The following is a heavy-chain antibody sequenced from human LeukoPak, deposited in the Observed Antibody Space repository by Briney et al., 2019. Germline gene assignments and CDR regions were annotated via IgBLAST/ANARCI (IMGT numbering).Heavy chain of an antibody. V-gene: IGHV4-38-2*02. CDR1: GMSITSRHY. J-gene: IGHJ5*02. D-gene: IGHD3-16*01. Sequence: SETLSLTCSVSGMSITSRHYWGWILQSPGKGLEWIGSTSHSDSPYYNPSLESRVTISLDTSRNQFSLKLTSVTAADTAVYYCARDFGETSLPNWFDPWGQGTLVTVSS. CDR3: ARDFGETSLPNWFDP. CDR2: TSHSDSP.